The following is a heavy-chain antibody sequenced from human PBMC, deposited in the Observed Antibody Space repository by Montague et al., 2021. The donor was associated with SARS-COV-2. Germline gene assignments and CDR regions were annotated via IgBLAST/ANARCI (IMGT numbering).Heavy chain of an antibody. Sequence: PALVKPTQTLTLTCTFSGFSLNTGGMSVSWIRQPPGKALEWLARIDWDDDKYYITSLKTRLTISKDTSKNQVVLTMTNMDPVDIATYYCARIYGGLLISHDAFDXWGQGTMVTVSS. J-gene: IGHJ3*02. CDR1: GFSLNTGGMS. D-gene: IGHD2/OR15-2a*01. V-gene: IGHV2-70*11. CDR2: IDWDDDK. CDR3: ARIYGGLLISHDAFDX.